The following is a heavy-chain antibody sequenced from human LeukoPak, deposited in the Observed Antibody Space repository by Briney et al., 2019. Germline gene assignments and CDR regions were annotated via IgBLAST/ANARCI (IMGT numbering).Heavy chain of an antibody. CDR3: ARDGALLADDAFDI. CDR2: IKQDGSEK. CDR1: GFTFSSYW. D-gene: IGHD1-26*01. Sequence: GGSLRLSCAASGFTFSSYWMSWVRQAPGKGLEWVANIKQDGSEKYYVDSVKGRFTISRDNAKNSLYLQMNSLRAEDTAVYYCARDGALLADDAFDIWGQGTMVTVSS. V-gene: IGHV3-7*04. J-gene: IGHJ3*02.